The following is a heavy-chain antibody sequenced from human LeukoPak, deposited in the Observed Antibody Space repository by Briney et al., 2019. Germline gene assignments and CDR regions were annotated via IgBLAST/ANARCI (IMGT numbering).Heavy chain of an antibody. CDR3: ARGAQLTDY. CDR1: GFTFYTYG. D-gene: IGHD4/OR15-4a*01. V-gene: IGHV3-64*01. CDR2: IGPDGGTT. J-gene: IGHJ4*02. Sequence: PGGSLRLSCAASGFTFYTYGMHWVRQAPGKGLEYVSGIGPDGGTTYYAKSVKGRFTISTDNSKSMVYLQMGSLTADDMAVYYCARGAQLTDYWGQGTLVTVSS.